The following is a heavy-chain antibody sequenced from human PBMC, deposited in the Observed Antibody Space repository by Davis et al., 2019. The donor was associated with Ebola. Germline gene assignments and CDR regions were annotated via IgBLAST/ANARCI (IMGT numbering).Heavy chain of an antibody. Sequence: ASVKVSCKASGYTFTSYAMHWVRQAPGQGLEWMGWINPNSGGTNYAQKFQGRVTITRDTSASTAYMELSSLRSEDTAVYYCARFYGCLDPWGQGTLVTVSS. CDR3: ARFYGCLDP. V-gene: IGHV1-3*01. J-gene: IGHJ5*02. CDR2: INPNSGGT. D-gene: IGHD3-10*01. CDR1: GYTFTSYA.